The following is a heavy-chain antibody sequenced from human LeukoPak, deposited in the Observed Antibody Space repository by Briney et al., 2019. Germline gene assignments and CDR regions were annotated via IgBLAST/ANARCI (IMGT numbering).Heavy chain of an antibody. J-gene: IGHJ4*02. D-gene: IGHD2-2*01. CDR2: IYYSGST. V-gene: IGHV4-59*12. CDR3: ARAALGYCSSTSCFNFDY. CDR1: GGSISSYY. Sequence: PSETLSLTCTVSGGSISSYYWSWIRQPPGKGLEWIGYIYYSGSTNYNPSLKSRVTISVDTSKNQFSLKLSSVTAADTAVYYCARAALGYCSSTSCFNFDYWGQGTLVTVSS.